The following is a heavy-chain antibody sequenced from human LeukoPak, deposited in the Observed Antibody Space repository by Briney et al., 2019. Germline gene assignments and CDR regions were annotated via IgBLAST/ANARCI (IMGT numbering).Heavy chain of an antibody. CDR3: ARGGGPLYAIITMVRGALQSWFDP. CDR2: ISAYNGNT. D-gene: IGHD3-10*01. Sequence: GASVKVSCKASGYTCTSYGISWVRQAPGQGLEWMGWISAYNGNTNYAQKLQGRVTMTTDTSTSTAYMELRSLRSDDTAVYYCARGGGPLYAIITMVRGALQSWFDPWGQGTLVTVSS. CDR1: GYTCTSYG. J-gene: IGHJ5*02. V-gene: IGHV1-18*04.